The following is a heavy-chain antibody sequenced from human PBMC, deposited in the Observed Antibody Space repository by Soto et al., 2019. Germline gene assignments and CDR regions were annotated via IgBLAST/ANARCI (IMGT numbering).Heavy chain of an antibody. CDR3: AKGQLKWLGGFDI. J-gene: IGHJ3*02. V-gene: IGHV3-9*01. D-gene: IGHD3-10*01. CDR1: GFTFDDYA. CDR2: ISWNSGSI. Sequence: GGYLRLSCAASGFTFDDYAMHWVRQAPGKGLEWVSGISWNSGSIGYADSVKGRFTISRDNAKNSLYLQMNSLRAEDTALYYCAKGQLKWLGGFDIWGQGTMVTVS.